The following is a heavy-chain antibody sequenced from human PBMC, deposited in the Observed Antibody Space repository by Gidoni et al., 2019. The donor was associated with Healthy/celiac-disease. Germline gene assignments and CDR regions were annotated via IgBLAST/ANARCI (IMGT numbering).Heavy chain of an antibody. Sequence: QLQLQESGPGPGRPSETLSLTCTVSGASISSSSYYWGWLRQPPGKGLEWIGSIYYSGSTYYNPSLKSRVTISVDTSKNQFSLKLSSVTAADTAVYYCARLEGLSPYGGYRSWGQGTLVTVSS. J-gene: IGHJ5*02. CDR3: ARLEGLSPYGGYRS. CDR2: IYYSGST. CDR1: GASISSSSYY. V-gene: IGHV4-39*01. D-gene: IGHD5-12*01.